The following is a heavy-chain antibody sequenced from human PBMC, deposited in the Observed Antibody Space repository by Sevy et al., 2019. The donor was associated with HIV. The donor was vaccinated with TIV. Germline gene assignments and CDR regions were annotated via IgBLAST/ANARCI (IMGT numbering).Heavy chain of an antibody. V-gene: IGHV3-30*02. J-gene: IGHJ4*02. CDR3: VKEGGVTGTGGDC. CDR1: GFTFSNFG. Sequence: GGSLRLSCAASGFTFSNFGMHRVRQAPGKGLEWVSFIQYDGSHKYYTDSVKGRLTISRDNSKNTLYLQMNSLRAEDTAVYYCVKEGGVTGTGGDCWGQGTLVTVSS. CDR2: IQYDGSHK. D-gene: IGHD1-1*01.